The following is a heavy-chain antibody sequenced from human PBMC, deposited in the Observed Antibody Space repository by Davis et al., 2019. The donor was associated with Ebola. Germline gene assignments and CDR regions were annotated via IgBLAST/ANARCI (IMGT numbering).Heavy chain of an antibody. J-gene: IGHJ6*02. CDR2: ISTSTTML. CDR1: GFTFNIYS. V-gene: IGHV3-48*01. CDR3: ARDSSTYYDFWKDYYGMDV. D-gene: IGHD3-3*01. Sequence: PGGSLRLSCAASGFTFNIYSMNWVRQAPGKGLEWVSHISTSTTMLYYADSVKGRFTISRDNSKSTLYLQMNSLRPEDTAVYYCARDSSTYYDFWKDYYGMDVWGQGTTVTVSS.